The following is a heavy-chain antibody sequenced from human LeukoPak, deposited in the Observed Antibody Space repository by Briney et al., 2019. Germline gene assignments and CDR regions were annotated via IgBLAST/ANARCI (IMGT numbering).Heavy chain of an antibody. CDR2: ISSSSSYI. J-gene: IGHJ4*02. D-gene: IGHD5-12*01. CDR1: GFTFSGYS. CDR3: ARGVVATIHDY. Sequence: GGSPRLSRAPSGFTFSGYSMNSVRQAPRKGVEWVSSISSSSSYIYYADSVKGRFTISRDNAKNSLYLQMNSLRAEDTAVYYCARGVVATIHDYWGQGTLVTVSS. V-gene: IGHV3-21*01.